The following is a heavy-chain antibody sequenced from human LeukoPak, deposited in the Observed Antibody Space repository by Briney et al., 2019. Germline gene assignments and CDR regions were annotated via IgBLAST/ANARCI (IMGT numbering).Heavy chain of an antibody. V-gene: IGHV4-34*01. CDR3: ARDHKYYYDSSGYYYANYYYYYMDV. D-gene: IGHD3-22*01. J-gene: IGHJ6*03. Sequence: KPSETLSLTCAVYGGSFSGYYWSWIRQPPGKGLEWIGEINHSGSTNYNPSLKSRVTISVDTSKNQFSLKLSSVTAADTAVYYCARDHKYYYDSSGYYYANYYYYYMDVWGKGTTVTVSS. CDR2: INHSGST. CDR1: GGSFSGYY.